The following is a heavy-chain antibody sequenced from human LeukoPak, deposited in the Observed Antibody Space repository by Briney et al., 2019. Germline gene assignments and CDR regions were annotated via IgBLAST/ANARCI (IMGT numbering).Heavy chain of an antibody. J-gene: IGHJ5*02. Sequence: SRTLSLTCAISGDSVSSNSVTWNWIRQSPSRGLEWLGRSYYRSTWYNDYAVSVRGRITVNPDTSKNQFSLHLNSVTPEDTAVYYCARRLTQYDCFDPWGQGILVTVSS. CDR3: ARRLTQYDCFDP. D-gene: IGHD2-2*01. CDR2: SYYRSTWYN. CDR1: GDSVSSNSVT. V-gene: IGHV6-1*01.